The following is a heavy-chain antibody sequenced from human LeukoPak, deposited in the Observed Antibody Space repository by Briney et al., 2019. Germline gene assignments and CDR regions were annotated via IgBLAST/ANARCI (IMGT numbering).Heavy chain of an antibody. V-gene: IGHV1-69*04. CDR2: IIPIFGIA. CDR1: GGTFSSYD. J-gene: IGHJ4*02. CDR3: AREADIVVVPAAIRRVYYFYY. D-gene: IGHD2-2*01. Sequence: SVTVTCKASGGTFSSYDISWVRQAPGEGVEWMGRIIPIFGIANYAQTFQGRVTITADKSTSTAYMELSSLRSEDTAVYCCAREADIVVVPAAIRRVYYFYYCVQGTLVTVSS.